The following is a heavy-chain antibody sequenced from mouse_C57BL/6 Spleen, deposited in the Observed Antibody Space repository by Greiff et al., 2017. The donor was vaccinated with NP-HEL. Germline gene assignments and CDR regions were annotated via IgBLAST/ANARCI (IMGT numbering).Heavy chain of an antibody. CDR3: TDLITTVVAKEPFYWYFDV. CDR1: GFTFSNYW. V-gene: IGHV6-3*01. CDR2: IRLKSDNYST. Sequence: EVHLVESGGGLVQPGGSMKLSCVASGFTFSNYWMNWVRQSPETGLKWVAQIRLKSDNYSTHYAESVKGRFTISRDDCKSSVYMQRNNLRAEDTGIYYCTDLITTVVAKEPFYWYFDVWGTGTTVTVSS. J-gene: IGHJ1*03. D-gene: IGHD1-1*01.